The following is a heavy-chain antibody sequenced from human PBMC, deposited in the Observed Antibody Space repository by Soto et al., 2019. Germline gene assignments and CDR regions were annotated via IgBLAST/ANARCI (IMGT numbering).Heavy chain of an antibody. V-gene: IGHV4-31*03. Sequence: PSEPLSLTCPVSGVSLIIGGFYWSWLRQRPGKGLEWIVYVYFTGTTYYNPSLKSRVTISADTSKDQFSLQLRSVTAADTGVYYCARDGSSTANWIDPWGQGTLVTVSA. J-gene: IGHJ5*01. CDR2: VYFTGTT. D-gene: IGHD2-15*01. CDR1: GVSLIIGGFY. CDR3: ARDGSSTANWIDP.